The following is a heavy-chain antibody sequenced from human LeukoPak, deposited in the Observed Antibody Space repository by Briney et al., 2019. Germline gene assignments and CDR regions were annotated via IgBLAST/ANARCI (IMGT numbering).Heavy chain of an antibody. CDR2: ISGSGGST. V-gene: IGHV3-23*01. CDR1: GFTFSSYA. D-gene: IGHD3-3*01. Sequence: GGSLRLSCAASGFTFSSYAMSWVRQAPGKGLEWVSGISGSGGSTYYADSVKGRFTISRDNSKNMLYLQMNSLRVEDTAVYYCLTGGHYSGSWGQGSLVTVSS. J-gene: IGHJ5*02. CDR3: LTGGHYSGS.